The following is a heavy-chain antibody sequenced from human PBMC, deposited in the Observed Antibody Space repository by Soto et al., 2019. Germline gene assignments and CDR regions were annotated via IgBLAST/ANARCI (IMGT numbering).Heavy chain of an antibody. D-gene: IGHD4-17*01. V-gene: IGHV3-21*01. J-gene: IGHJ5*02. CDR2: ISRSSSYI. CDR3: ASIHSGDYGWFDP. CDR1: GFTFSNYS. Sequence: EVQLVESGGGLVKPGGSLRLSCAASGFTFSNYSMNWVRQAPGKGLEWVSSISRSSSYIYYADSVKGLFTISRDNANNSLYLQMNSLRAEDTAVYYWASIHSGDYGWFDPWGQGTLVTVSS.